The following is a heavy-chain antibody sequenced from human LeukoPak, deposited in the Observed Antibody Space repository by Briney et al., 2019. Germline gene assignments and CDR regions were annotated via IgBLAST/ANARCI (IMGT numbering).Heavy chain of an antibody. D-gene: IGHD6-13*01. CDR3: AKGDISSWYFSY. Sequence: GRSLRLSCAASGFTFSSYGMHWVRQTPGKGLEWVAVISNDGSLKFYADSVQGRFTISRDNSKKTLSLQMNSLRPEDAAVYYCAKGDISSWYFSYWGQGTLVTVSS. CDR2: ISNDGSLK. V-gene: IGHV3-30*18. J-gene: IGHJ4*02. CDR1: GFTFSSYG.